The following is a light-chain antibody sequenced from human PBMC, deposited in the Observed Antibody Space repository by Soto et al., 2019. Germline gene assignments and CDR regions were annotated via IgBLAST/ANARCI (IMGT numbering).Light chain of an antibody. CDR1: NIGSTR. CDR2: YDS. Sequence: SYELTQPPSVSVAPGKTARITCGGNNIGSTRVHWYQQKPGQAPVLVIYYDSDRPSGIPERFSGSNSGNTATLTISRVEAGDEADYYCQVWDSSSDHYVFGTGTKVTVL. CDR3: QVWDSSSDHYV. J-gene: IGLJ1*01. V-gene: IGLV3-21*04.